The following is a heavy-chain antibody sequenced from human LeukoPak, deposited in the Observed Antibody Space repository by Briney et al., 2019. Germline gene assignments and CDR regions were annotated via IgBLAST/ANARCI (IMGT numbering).Heavy chain of an antibody. CDR3: ARASGGYGGTPAGYYYGMDV. CDR2: IYYSGST. V-gene: IGHV4-31*03. CDR1: GRSISIGGYD. J-gene: IGHJ6*02. D-gene: IGHD4-23*01. Sequence: SETLSLTCTVSGRSISIGGYDWSWIRQHPGKGLEWIGYIYYSGSTYYNPSLKSRVTISVDTSKNQFSLKLSSVTAADTAVYYCARASGGYGGTPAGYYYGMDVCGQGTTVTVSS.